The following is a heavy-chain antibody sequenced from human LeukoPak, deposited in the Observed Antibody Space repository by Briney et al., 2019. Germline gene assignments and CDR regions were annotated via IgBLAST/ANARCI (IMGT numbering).Heavy chain of an antibody. D-gene: IGHD4-17*01. CDR2: IIPIFSTA. CDR1: GGTFSSYA. V-gene: IGHV1-69*05. J-gene: IGHJ5*02. Sequence: SVKVSCKASGGTFSSYAISWVRQAPGQGLEWMGGIIPIFSTANYAQKFQGRATVTRDTSTSTVYMELSSLRSEDTAMYYCARVHDYGDPGSSWFDPWGQGTLVIVSS. CDR3: ARVHDYGDPGSSWFDP.